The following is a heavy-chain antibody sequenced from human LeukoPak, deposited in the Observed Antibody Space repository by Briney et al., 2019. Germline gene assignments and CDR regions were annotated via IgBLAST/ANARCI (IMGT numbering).Heavy chain of an antibody. D-gene: IGHD6-6*01. Sequence: SQTLSLTCTVSGGSISSGNYYWSWIRQPAGKGLEWIGRIYTSGSTNYNPSLKSRVTISVDTSKNQFSLKLSSVTAADTAVYYCARVGIAARGDAFDIWGQGTMVTVSS. V-gene: IGHV4-61*02. CDR1: GGSISSGNYY. J-gene: IGHJ3*02. CDR3: ARVGIAARGDAFDI. CDR2: IYTSGST.